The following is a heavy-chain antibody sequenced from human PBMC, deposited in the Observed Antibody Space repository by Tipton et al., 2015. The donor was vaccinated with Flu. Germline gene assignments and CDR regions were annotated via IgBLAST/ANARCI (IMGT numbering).Heavy chain of an antibody. CDR3: ALIGGGFGELNY. CDR1: GFTFSSYA. V-gene: IGHV3-23*01. D-gene: IGHD3-10*01. CDR2: ISGSGGST. Sequence: CAASGFTFSSYAMSWVRQAPGQGLEWVSAISGSGGSTYYADSVKGRFTISRDNSKNTLYLQMNSLRAEDTAVYYCALIGGGFGELNYWGQGTLVTVSS. J-gene: IGHJ4*02.